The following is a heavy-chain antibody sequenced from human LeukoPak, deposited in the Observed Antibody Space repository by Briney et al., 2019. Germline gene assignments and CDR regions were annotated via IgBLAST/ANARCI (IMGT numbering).Heavy chain of an antibody. Sequence: GGSLRLSCAASGFTFSSYSMNWVRQAPGKGLEWVSSISYSSSYIYYADSVKGRFTISRDNAKNSLYLQMNSLRAEDTAVYYCASVDIVEDYWGQGTLVTVSS. CDR1: GFTFSSYS. J-gene: IGHJ4*02. CDR3: ASVDIVEDY. CDR2: ISYSSSYI. D-gene: IGHD5-12*01. V-gene: IGHV3-21*01.